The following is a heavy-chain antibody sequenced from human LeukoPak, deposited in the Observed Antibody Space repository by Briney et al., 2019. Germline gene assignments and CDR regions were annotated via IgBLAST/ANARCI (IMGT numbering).Heavy chain of an antibody. CDR3: ARENYGADN. CDR1: GFSFGDYA. CDR2: IRSKAYGGTT. J-gene: IGHJ4*02. Sequence: GRSLRLSCTASGFSFGDYAMSWVRLAPGKGLEWVGFIRSKAYGGTTEYAASVKGRFTISRDDSKSTAYLQMNSLKTEGTAVYYCARENYGADNWGQGTLVTVSS. D-gene: IGHD4/OR15-4a*01. V-gene: IGHV3-49*04.